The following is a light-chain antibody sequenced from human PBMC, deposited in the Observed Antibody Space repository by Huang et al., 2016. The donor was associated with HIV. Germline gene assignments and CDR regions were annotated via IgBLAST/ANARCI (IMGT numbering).Light chain of an antibody. J-gene: IGKJ4*01. CDR2: AAS. CDR1: QIISTN. Sequence: EIVLTQSPDILSVSPGEGATLSCRASQIISTNLAWYQQRPGQAPRLLIYAASTRAAGIPARFSGSGSGTEFTLTISSLQSEDFAFYYCQQYNNWPPITFGGGTKVEIK. V-gene: IGKV3-15*01. CDR3: QQYNNWPPIT.